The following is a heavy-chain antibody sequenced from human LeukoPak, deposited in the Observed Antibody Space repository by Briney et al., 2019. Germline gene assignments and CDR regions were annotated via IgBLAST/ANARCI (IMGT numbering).Heavy chain of an antibody. Sequence: GGSLRLSCAASGFTFSSYAMSWVRQAPGKGLEWVSVTSGSGGSTYSADSVKGRFTISRDNSKNTLYLQMNSLRAEDTAVYFCAKSQDGGRLFHFDYWGQGTLVTVSS. CDR1: GFTFSSYA. J-gene: IGHJ4*02. D-gene: IGHD1-26*01. CDR3: AKSQDGGRLFHFDY. CDR2: TSGSGGST. V-gene: IGHV3-23*01.